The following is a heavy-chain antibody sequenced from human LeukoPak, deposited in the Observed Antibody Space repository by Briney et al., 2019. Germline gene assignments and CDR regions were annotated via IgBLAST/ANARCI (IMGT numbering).Heavy chain of an antibody. CDR1: GVSFSTYY. D-gene: IGHD3-3*01. V-gene: IGHV4-38-2*01. CDR2: IYGRAST. CDR3: ARYDSRGSASTKFDY. Sequence: SETLSLTCDVSGVSFSTYYWSWIRQSPGKGLEWIGRIYGRASTSYNPSLMNRVTMSVDTSKNHFSLQLTSVTAADTAVYYCARYDSRGSASTKFDYWGPGIQVTVSS. J-gene: IGHJ4*02.